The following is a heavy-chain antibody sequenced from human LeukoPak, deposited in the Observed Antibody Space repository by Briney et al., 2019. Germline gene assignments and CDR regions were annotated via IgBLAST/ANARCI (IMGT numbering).Heavy chain of an antibody. J-gene: IGHJ5*02. CDR1: KFIFSDYG. CDR3: ARSSGRIWGWFDP. D-gene: IGHD6-19*01. CDR2: ISSRGDST. Sequence: GGSLRLSCAASKFIFSDYGMHWVRQTPEKGLEWVSAISSRGDSTYYADSVKGRFTISRDNSKNTLYLQMNSLRAEDTAVYYCARSSGRIWGWFDPWGQGTLVTVSS. V-gene: IGHV3-NL1*01.